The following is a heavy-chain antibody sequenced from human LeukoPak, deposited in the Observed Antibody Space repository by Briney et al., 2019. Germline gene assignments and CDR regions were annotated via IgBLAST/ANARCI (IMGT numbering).Heavy chain of an antibody. CDR3: ARVPVNIWENWFDP. V-gene: IGHV4-4*07. Sequence: GSLRLSCAASGFTVSSNYMSWIRQPAGKGLEWIGRIYTSGSTNYNPSLKSRVTISVDTSKNQFSLKLNSVTAADTAVYYCARVPVNIWENWFDPWGQGTLVTVSS. D-gene: IGHD1-26*01. CDR2: IYTSGST. CDR1: GFTVSSNY. J-gene: IGHJ5*02.